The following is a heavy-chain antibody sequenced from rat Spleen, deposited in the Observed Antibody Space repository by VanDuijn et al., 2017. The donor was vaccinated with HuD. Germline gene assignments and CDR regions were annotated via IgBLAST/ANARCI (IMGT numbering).Heavy chain of an antibody. V-gene: IGHV5-20*01. J-gene: IGHJ2*01. CDR2: ISYDGDYT. Sequence: EVQLVESDGGLVQPGRSLKLSCAAAGFSFSDYHMTWVRQAPTKGLEWVASISYDGDYTYYRDSVKGRFTISRDNAKSSLYLQMDSLRSEDTATYYCATGITIKWGQGVMVTVSS. D-gene: IGHD1-2*01. CDR1: GFSFSDYH. CDR3: ATGITIK.